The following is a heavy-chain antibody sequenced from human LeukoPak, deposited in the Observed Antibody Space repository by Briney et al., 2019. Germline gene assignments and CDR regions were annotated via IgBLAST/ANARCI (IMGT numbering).Heavy chain of an antibody. CDR2: ISTYNGNT. V-gene: IGHV1-18*01. D-gene: IGHD2-2*02. CDR3: ARGRYCSSTSCHRVYYYYMDV. CDR1: GYTFTSYG. J-gene: IGHJ6*03. Sequence: ASVKVSCKASGYTFTSYGISWVRQAPGQGLEWMGWISTYNGNTNYAQKLQGRVTMTTDTSTSTVYMELRSLRSDDTAVYYCARGRYCSSTSCHRVYYYYMDVWGKRTTVTVSS.